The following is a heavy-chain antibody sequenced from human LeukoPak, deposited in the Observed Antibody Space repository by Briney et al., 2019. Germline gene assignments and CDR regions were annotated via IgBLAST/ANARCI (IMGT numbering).Heavy chain of an antibody. CDR1: GFTVSSNY. CDR2: ISSSSRYI. D-gene: IGHD2-8*01. V-gene: IGHV3-21*01. J-gene: IGHJ4*02. Sequence: GGSLRLSCAASGFTVSSNYMSWVRQAPGKGLEWVSSISSSSRYIYYADSVKGRFTISRDNAKNSLYLQMNSLRAEDTAVYYCARVRPYCTNGVCYLDYWGQGTLVTVSS. CDR3: ARVRPYCTNGVCYLDY.